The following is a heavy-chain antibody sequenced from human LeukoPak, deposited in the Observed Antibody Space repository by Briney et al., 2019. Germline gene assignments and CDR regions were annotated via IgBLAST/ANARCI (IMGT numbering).Heavy chain of an antibody. D-gene: IGHD6-6*01. CDR3: ATSRSIAAFFDY. Sequence: APVKVSCKVSGYTLTELSMHWVRQAPGKGLEWMGGFDPEDGETIYAQKFQGRVTMTEDTSTDTAYMELSSLRSEDTAVYYCATSRSIAAFFDYWGQGTLVTVSS. CDR2: FDPEDGET. V-gene: IGHV1-24*01. J-gene: IGHJ4*02. CDR1: GYTLTELS.